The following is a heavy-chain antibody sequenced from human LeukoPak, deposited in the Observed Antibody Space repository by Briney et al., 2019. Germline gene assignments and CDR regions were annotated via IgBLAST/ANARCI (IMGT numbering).Heavy chain of an antibody. CDR2: IIPIFGTG. V-gene: IGHV1-69*01. Sequence: SVKVSCTASGGTFANYAISWVRKAPGQGLEWMGGIIPIFGTGDSAQKFQGRLTITADESTRTTYMELCSLRSEDTAVYYCAKGHDDFRQFDYWGQGTLVTVSS. CDR1: GGTFANYA. D-gene: IGHD3-3*01. CDR3: AKGHDDFRQFDY. J-gene: IGHJ4*02.